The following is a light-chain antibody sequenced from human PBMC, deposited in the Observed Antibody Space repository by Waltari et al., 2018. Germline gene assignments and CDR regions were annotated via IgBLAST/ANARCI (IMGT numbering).Light chain of an antibody. CDR3: QVWDSTTDHAI. J-gene: IGLJ2*01. CDR1: DIGRKN. Sequence: SYVVTQPPSVSLAPGKTATTTCGGDDIGRKNVCWYQQRPGQAPVLVVYDNSDRSSGVPERFSGSNSGDTATLTISRVEVGDEADFYCQVWDSTTDHAIFGGGTKLTVL. V-gene: IGLV3-21*03. CDR2: DNS.